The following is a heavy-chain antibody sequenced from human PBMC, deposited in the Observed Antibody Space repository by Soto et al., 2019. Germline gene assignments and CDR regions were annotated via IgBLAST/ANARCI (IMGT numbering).Heavy chain of an antibody. Sequence: QVQLQESGPGLVKPSGTLSLTCTVSGGSMRSSNWWNWVRQPPGKGLEWIGEAHHSGRTNYNPSLKSRVTISVDKPKNHFSLKLRSVTAADTAVYYCARSEATVLDNWGQGTLVTVSA. D-gene: IGHD4-17*01. CDR1: GGSMRSSNW. V-gene: IGHV4-4*02. CDR2: AHHSGRT. J-gene: IGHJ4*02. CDR3: ARSEATVLDN.